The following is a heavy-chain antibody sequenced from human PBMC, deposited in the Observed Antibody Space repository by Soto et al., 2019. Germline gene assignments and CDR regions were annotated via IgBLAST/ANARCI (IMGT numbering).Heavy chain of an antibody. CDR2: IIPIFGTA. CDR3: ARELIAARPEAYYYYGMDV. J-gene: IGHJ6*02. Sequence: QVQLVQSGAEVKKPGSSVKVSCNASGGTFSSYAISWVRQAPGQGREWMGVIIPIFGTANYAQKFQGRVTITADESTSTGYMELSSLRSEDTAVYYCARELIAARPEAYYYYGMDVWGQGTTVTVSS. V-gene: IGHV1-69*01. CDR1: GGTFSSYA. D-gene: IGHD6-6*01.